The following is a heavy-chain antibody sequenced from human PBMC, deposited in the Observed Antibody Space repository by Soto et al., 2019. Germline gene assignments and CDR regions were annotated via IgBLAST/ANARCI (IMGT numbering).Heavy chain of an antibody. D-gene: IGHD3-10*01. V-gene: IGHV1-8*02. Sequence: ASVKVSCKASGYTFTSYGISWVRQATGQGLEWMGWMNPNSGNTGYAQKFQGRVTMIRDTSISTAYMELSSLRSEDTAVYYCARKQIGSGSFPFDYWGQGTLVTVSS. CDR2: MNPNSGNT. CDR1: GYTFTSYG. CDR3: ARKQIGSGSFPFDY. J-gene: IGHJ4*02.